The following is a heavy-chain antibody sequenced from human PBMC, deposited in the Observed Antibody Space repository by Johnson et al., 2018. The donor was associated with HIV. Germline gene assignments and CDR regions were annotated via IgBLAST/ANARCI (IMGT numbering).Heavy chain of an antibody. D-gene: IGHD1-26*01. V-gene: IGHV3-66*02. Sequence: VQLVESGGGLVQPGGSLRLSCAASGITVSSNYMSWVRQAPGKGLEWVSLIFSVGNTYYADSVKGRFTISRDNAKNSLYLQMNSLRAEDTAVNYCAKDMGGDRNAFDIWGQGTMVTVSS. CDR1: GITVSSNY. CDR2: IFSVGNT. J-gene: IGHJ3*02. CDR3: AKDMGGDRNAFDI.